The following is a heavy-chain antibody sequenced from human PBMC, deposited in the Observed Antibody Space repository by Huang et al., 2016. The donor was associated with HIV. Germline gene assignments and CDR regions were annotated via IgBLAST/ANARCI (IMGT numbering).Heavy chain of an antibody. V-gene: IGHV4-34*02. CDR1: GGSFTGNY. CDR2: VNDRGAT. CDR3: ARQWTILEWLLGLDV. Sequence: QMQLQQRGAGLLKPSETLSLTCGVSGGSFTGNYLTWIRQAPGKGLEWIGEVNDRGATNYSPSLIGRFTISLDKSKRELSLNLRSVTAADTAVYYCARQWTILEWLLGLDVWGQGTTVIVSS. D-gene: IGHD3-3*01. J-gene: IGHJ6*02.